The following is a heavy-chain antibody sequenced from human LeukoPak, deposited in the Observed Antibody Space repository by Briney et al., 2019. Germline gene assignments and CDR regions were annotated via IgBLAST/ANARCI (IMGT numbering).Heavy chain of an antibody. V-gene: IGHV3-33*01. Sequence: PGRSLRLSCAASGFTFRDYGMPWVRQAPGKGLEWVALIWYDGTTKDYADSVKGRFTISRDNSKNTLYLQMNSLRAEDTAVYYCARARMVGGTTYYFAYWGQGTLVTVSS. CDR2: IWYDGTTK. J-gene: IGHJ4*02. D-gene: IGHD1-26*01. CDR3: ARARMVGGTTYYFAY. CDR1: GFTFRDYG.